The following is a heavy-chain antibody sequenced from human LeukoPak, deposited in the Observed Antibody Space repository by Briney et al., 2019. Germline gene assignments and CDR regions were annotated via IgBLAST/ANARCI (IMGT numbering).Heavy chain of an antibody. D-gene: IGHD6-19*01. CDR1: EFTFSGHA. CDR2: ISYDGNNK. J-gene: IGHJ4*02. V-gene: IGHV3-30*09. Sequence: PGRSLRLSCAASEFTFSGHAMHWVRQAPAKGLERVAVISYDGNNKFYSDSVKGRFAISRDKSRNTLSLQMNSLRAEDTAVYYCARDGFPGGTVAGTYLNYWGQGTLVTVSS. CDR3: ARDGFPGGTVAGTYLNY.